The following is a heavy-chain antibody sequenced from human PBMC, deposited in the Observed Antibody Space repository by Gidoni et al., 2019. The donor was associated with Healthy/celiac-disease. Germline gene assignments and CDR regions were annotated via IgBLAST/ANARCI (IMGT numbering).Heavy chain of an antibody. J-gene: IGHJ4*02. Sequence: QVQLVESGGGVVQPGRSLRLSCAASGFTFSSYGMHWVRQAPGKGLEWVAVIWYDGSNKYYADSVKGRFTISRDNSKNTLYLQMNSLRAEDTAVYYCARDGDTAMVTGLDYWGQGTLVTVSS. CDR3: ARDGDTAMVTGLDY. CDR2: IWYDGSNK. CDR1: GFTFSSYG. D-gene: IGHD5-18*01. V-gene: IGHV3-33*01.